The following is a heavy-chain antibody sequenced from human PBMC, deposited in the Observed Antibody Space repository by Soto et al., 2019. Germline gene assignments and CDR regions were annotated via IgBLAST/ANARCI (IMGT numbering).Heavy chain of an antibody. CDR1: GGSISSYY. V-gene: IGHV4-59*01. Sequence: PSETLSLTCTVSGGSISSYYWSWIRQPPGKGLEWIGYIYYSGSTNYNPSLKSRITISVDTSKNQFSLKLSSLRSEDTAVYYGARRAETNGWNGFGADKYYFDFWGQGTLVTVSS. CDR3: ARRAETNGWNGFGADKYYFDF. CDR2: IYYSGST. D-gene: IGHD1-1*01. J-gene: IGHJ4*02.